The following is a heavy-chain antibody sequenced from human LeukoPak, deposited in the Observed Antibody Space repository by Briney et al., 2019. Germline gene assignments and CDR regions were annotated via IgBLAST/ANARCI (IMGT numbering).Heavy chain of an antibody. J-gene: IGHJ6*02. V-gene: IGHV1-3*01. CDR3: ARDRATAGHYYYCFGMDV. CDR2: INAGNGNT. CDR1: GSTFTSYA. D-gene: IGHD5-24*01. Sequence: ASVKVSCKASGSTFTSYAMHWVRQAPGQRLEWMVWINAGNGNTKYSQKFQGRVTITRDTSATTAYKELSSLRSEDTAVYYCARDRATAGHYYYCFGMDVRGQTTTVTVSS.